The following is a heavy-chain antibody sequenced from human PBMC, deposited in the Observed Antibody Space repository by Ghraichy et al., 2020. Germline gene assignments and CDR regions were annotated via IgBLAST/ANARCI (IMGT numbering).Heavy chain of an antibody. CDR2: ISGDGGST. D-gene: IGHD6-19*01. CDR3: AKVVAVADVDYYYYYGMDV. CDR1: GFTFDDYA. J-gene: IGHJ6*02. Sequence: GGSLRLSCAASGFTFDDYAMHWVRQAPGKGLEWVSLISGDGGSTYYADSVKGRFTISRDNSKNSLYLQMNSLRTEDTALYYCAKVVAVADVDYYYYYGMDVWGQGTTVTVSS. V-gene: IGHV3-43*02.